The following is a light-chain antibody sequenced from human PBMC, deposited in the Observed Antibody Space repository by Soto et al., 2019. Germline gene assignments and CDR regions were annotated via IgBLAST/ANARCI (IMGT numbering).Light chain of an antibody. Sequence: QSALTQPASVSGSPGQSITISCTGSSNDIGAYKYVSCYQQYPGKAPNLIIFEVSNRPSGVSNRFSGSKSGNTASLTIAGLQAQDEADYHCSSYTTGSTLYVFGGGTKLTVL. CDR1: SNDIGAYKY. CDR3: SSYTTGSTLYV. J-gene: IGLJ1*01. CDR2: EVS. V-gene: IGLV2-14*01.